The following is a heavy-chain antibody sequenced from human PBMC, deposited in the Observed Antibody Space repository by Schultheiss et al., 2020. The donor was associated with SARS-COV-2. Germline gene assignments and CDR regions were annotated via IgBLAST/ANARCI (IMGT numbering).Heavy chain of an antibody. CDR1: AGSFSGYY. J-gene: IGHJ4*02. D-gene: IGHD1-7*01. Sequence: SQTLSLTCAVFAGSFSGYYWSWIRQPAGKGLEWIGSIYHSGSTYYNPSLKSRVTISVDTSKNQFSLNLNSVTAADTAVYYCARVVTGTSDYDYWGQGTLVTVSS. CDR2: IYHSGST. CDR3: ARVVTGTSDYDY. V-gene: IGHV4-34*09.